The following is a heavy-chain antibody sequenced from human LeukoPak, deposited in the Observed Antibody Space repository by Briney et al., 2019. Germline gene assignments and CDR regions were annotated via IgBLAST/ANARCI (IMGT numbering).Heavy chain of an antibody. V-gene: IGHV1-69*13. Sequence: SVKVSCKASGGTFCSYAISWVRQAPGQGLEWMGGIIPIFGTASYAQKFQGRVTITADESTSTAYMELSSLRSEDTAVYYCAREDDDSSGYFDYWGQGTLVTVSS. CDR2: IIPIFGTA. D-gene: IGHD3-22*01. CDR1: GGTFCSYA. J-gene: IGHJ4*02. CDR3: AREDDDSSGYFDY.